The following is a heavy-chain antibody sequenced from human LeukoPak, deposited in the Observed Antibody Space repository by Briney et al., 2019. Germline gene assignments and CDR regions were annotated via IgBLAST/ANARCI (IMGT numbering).Heavy chain of an antibody. CDR2: VSDDGSNR. CDR3: ARDPPLRITAAGRPTNLDF. CDR1: VFTFRTYA. D-gene: IGHD6-13*01. J-gene: IGHJ4*02. V-gene: IGHV3-30-3*01. Sequence: PGRSLRLSCVASVFTFRTYAMHWVRQAPGKGLEWVAVVSDDGSNRYHADSVTGRFSVSRENSKHPLYIQMKSLRVEDTAVYYCARDPPLRITAAGRPTNLDFWGQGALATVSS.